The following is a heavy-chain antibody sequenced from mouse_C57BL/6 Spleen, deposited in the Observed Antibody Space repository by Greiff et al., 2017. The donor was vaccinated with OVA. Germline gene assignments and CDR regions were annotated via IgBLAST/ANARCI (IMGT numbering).Heavy chain of an antibody. CDR1: GFTFSSYA. D-gene: IGHD1-1*01. J-gene: IGHJ1*03. CDR2: ISSGGDYI. V-gene: IGHV5-9-1*02. Sequence: EVMLVESGEGLVKPGGSLKLSCAASGFTFSSYAMSWVRQTPERRLEWVAYISSGGDYIYYADTVKGRFTISRDNARNTLYLQMSSLKSEDTAMYYCTRAGSSYDFDVWGTGTTVTVSS. CDR3: TRAGSSYDFDV.